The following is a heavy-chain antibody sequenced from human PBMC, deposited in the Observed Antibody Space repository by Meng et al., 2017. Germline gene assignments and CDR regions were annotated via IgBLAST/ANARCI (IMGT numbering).Heavy chain of an antibody. CDR1: GDSMSNYY. D-gene: IGHD4-17*01. V-gene: IGHV4-4*07. Sequence: VQLQESGPGLVKPSETLSLTCSVSGDSMSNYYWSWIRQPAGKGLEWIGRIFTSGSTNYNPSLKGRVTVSVDTSKNQFSLQLNSVTAADTAVYYCASLVPRTVTTDVSDYWGQGTLVTVSS. CDR2: IFTSGST. CDR3: ASLVPRTVTTDVSDY. J-gene: IGHJ4*02.